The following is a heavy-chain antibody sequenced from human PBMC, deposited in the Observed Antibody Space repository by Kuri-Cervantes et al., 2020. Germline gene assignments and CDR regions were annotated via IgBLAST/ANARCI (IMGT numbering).Heavy chain of an antibody. J-gene: IGHJ4*02. V-gene: IGHV3-23*01. CDR3: AKGSSGSYWTVDS. CDR2: IDISGGGT. D-gene: IGHD1-26*01. Sequence: GESLKISCVASGFTFSSYSMNWVRQAPGKGLEWVSGIDISGGGTYYADSVRGRFTISRDNSKGTFYLQMNNLRGEDTAVYYCAKGSSGSYWTVDSWGQGTLVTVSS. CDR1: GFTFSSYS.